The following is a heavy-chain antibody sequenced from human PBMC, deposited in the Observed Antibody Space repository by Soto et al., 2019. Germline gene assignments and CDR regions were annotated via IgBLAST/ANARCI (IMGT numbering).Heavy chain of an antibody. CDR1: GFAFSTYY. CDR3: ARDPFLQFYSIDF. CDR2: ISGYNGNT. V-gene: IGHV1-3*01. D-gene: IGHD2-15*01. Sequence: QVQLVQSGAEVKKTGASVKLSCQASGFAFSTYYFHWVRQAPGQGLEWMGWISGYNGNTKYAEIFQDRLTITSDAAASTVYMELYGLRSEDTAVYFCARDPFLQFYSIDFWGQGTRVTVSA. J-gene: IGHJ4*02.